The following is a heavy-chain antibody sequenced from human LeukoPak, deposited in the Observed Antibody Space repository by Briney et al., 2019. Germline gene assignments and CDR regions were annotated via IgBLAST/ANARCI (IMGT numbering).Heavy chain of an antibody. CDR3: AXXXXXXXXXXXXYYDSYYGMDV. Sequence: ASVKVSCKASGYTFTGYYMHWVRQAPGQGLEWMGWINPNSGGTNYAQKFQGRVTMTRDTSSSTAYMELSRLRSDDTAVYYCAXXXXXXXXXXXXYYDSYYGMDVWGQGTTVTVSS. J-gene: IGHJ6*02. CDR2: INPNSGGT. CDR1: GYTFTGYY. V-gene: IGHV1-2*02. D-gene: IGHD3-22*01.